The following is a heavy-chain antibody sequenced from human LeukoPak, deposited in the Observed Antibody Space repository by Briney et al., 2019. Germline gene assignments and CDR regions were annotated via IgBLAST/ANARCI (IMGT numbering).Heavy chain of an antibody. J-gene: IGHJ4*02. CDR1: GGTFSSYA. D-gene: IGHD3-22*01. CDR2: IIPIFGTA. CDR3: ARGFLHVSTYYYDSSGYYFDY. V-gene: IGHV1-69*01. Sequence: SVKVSCKASGGTFSSYAISWVRQAPGQGLEWMGGIIPIFGTANYAQKFQGRVTITADESTSTAYMELSSLRSEDTAVYYCARGFLHVSTYYYDSSGYYFDYWGQGTLVTVSS.